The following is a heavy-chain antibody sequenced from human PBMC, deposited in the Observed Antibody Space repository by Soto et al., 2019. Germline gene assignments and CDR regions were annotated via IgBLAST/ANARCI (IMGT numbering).Heavy chain of an antibody. J-gene: IGHJ4*02. D-gene: IGHD3-10*01. CDR3: ALGQSAWALPYY. CDR1: GGSFSGYY. V-gene: IGHV4-34*01. Sequence: QVQLQQWGAGLLKPSETLSLTCAVYGGSFSGYYWSWIRQPPGKGLEWIGEINHSGSTNYNPSLKSRVTISADTSKNQFSLKQSSVTAACSAIDYCALGQSAWALPYYWGQGTLVTVSS. CDR2: INHSGST.